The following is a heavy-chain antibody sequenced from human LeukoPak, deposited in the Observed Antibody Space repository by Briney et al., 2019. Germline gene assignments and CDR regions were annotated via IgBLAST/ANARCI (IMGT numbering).Heavy chain of an antibody. D-gene: IGHD1-26*01. J-gene: IGHJ4*02. V-gene: IGHV1-24*01. CDR1: GYTLTELS. CDR2: FDPEDGET. CDR3: ARVSPGICFDY. Sequence: ASVKVSCKVSGYTLTELSIHWVRQAPGKGLEWMGGFDPEDGETIYAQKFQGRVTITADESTSTAYMELSSLRSEDTAVYYCARVSPGICFDYWGQGTLVTVSS.